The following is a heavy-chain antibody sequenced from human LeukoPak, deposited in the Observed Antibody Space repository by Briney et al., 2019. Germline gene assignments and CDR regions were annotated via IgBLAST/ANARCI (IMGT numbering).Heavy chain of an antibody. J-gene: IGHJ4*02. CDR1: GFTFTSHS. CDR2: IKQDGSEK. V-gene: IGHV3-7*01. D-gene: IGHD4-17*01. CDR3: ARGHLNDYGDYEALGDY. Sequence: GGSLRLSCIASGFTFTSHSMNWVRQAPGKGLEWVANIKQDGSEKYYVDSVKGRFTISRDNAKNTLYLQMNSLRAEDTAVYYCARGHLNDYGDYEALGDYWGQGTLVTVSS.